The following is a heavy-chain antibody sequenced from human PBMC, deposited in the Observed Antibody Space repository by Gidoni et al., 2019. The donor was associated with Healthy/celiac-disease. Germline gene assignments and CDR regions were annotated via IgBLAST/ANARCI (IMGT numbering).Heavy chain of an antibody. J-gene: IGHJ6*02. Sequence: QVQLVESGGGVVQPGRSLRLSCAASAFPFSSYAMHWVRQAPGKGLEWVALISYDGSDKYSAEFVKGRFTISRDNSKNTLYLQMNRLRAEDTAVYYCAREARSGGSYYGMDVWGQGTTVTVSS. CDR1: AFPFSSYA. CDR2: ISYDGSDK. CDR3: AREARSGGSYYGMDV. D-gene: IGHD2-15*01. V-gene: IGHV3-30-3*01.